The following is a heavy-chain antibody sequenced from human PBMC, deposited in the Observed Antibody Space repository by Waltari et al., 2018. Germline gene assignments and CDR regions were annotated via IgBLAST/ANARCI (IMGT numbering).Heavy chain of an antibody. Sequence: EVQLLESGGGLVQPGGSLRLSCAASGFTFRDYAMSWVRQAPGKVLQWVSSISGRSIGIYFADSVNGRFIISRDNSQSMVYLEMNSLRAEDTAVYFCAKEKLSAGGDPYYFEYWGQGTLVTVSS. V-gene: IGHV3-23*01. CDR2: ISGRSIGI. D-gene: IGHD2-21*02. CDR1: GFTFRDYA. J-gene: IGHJ4*02. CDR3: AKEKLSAGGDPYYFEY.